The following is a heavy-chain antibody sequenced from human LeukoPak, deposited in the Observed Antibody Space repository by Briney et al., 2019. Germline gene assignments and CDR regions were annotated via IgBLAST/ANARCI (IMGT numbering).Heavy chain of an antibody. CDR2: ISSSSSTI. CDR1: GFTFSSHS. CDR3: ARGAYYYED. J-gene: IGHJ4*02. V-gene: IGHV3-48*01. D-gene: IGHD3-22*01. Sequence: GGSLRLSCAASGFTFSSHSMNWVRQAPGKGLEWVSYISSSSSTIYYADSVKGRFAISRDNAKNSLYLQMNSLRAEDTAVYYCARGAYYYEDWGQGTLVTVSS.